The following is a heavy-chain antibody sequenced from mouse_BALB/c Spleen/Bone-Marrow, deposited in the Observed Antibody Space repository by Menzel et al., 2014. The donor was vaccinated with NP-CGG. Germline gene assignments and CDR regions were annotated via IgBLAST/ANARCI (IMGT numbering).Heavy chain of an antibody. V-gene: IGHV5-17*02. J-gene: IGHJ3*01. Sequence: EVKLVESGGGLVQPGGSRKLSCAASGFTFSSFGMHWVRQAPEKGLEWVAHISSGSSTIYYADTVKGRFTISRDNPKNTLFLQMTSLRSEDTAMYYCARGDLLRGFAYWGQGTLVTVSA. CDR2: ISSGSSTI. CDR3: ARGDLLRGFAY. CDR1: GFTFSSFG. D-gene: IGHD1-1*01.